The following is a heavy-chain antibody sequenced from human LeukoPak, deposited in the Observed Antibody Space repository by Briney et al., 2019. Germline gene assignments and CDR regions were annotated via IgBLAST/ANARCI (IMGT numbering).Heavy chain of an antibody. CDR1: GFTFSSYG. CDR3: AKLYSYPYYYGSGSYFDY. J-gene: IGHJ4*02. V-gene: IGHV3-30*18. CDR2: ISYDGSNK. Sequence: QAGGSLRLSCAASGFTFSSYGMHWVRQAPGKGLEWVAVISYDGSNKYYADSVKGRFTISRDNSKNTLYLQMNSLRAEDTAVYYCAKLYSYPYYYGSGSYFDYWGQGTLVTVSS. D-gene: IGHD3-10*01.